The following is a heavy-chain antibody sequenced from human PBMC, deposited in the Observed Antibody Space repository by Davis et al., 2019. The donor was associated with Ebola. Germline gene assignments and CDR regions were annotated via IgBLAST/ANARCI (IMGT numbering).Heavy chain of an antibody. Sequence: LRLSCTVSGGSISSGGYSWDWIRQHPGKGLEWIGYIYYSGSTHYSPSLKSRVTISVDTSKDQFSLKLRSVTAADTAVYYCAIGGNGDPTSPLDNWGQGTLVTVSS. V-gene: IGHV4-30-4*08. J-gene: IGHJ4*02. D-gene: IGHD4-17*01. CDR2: IYYSGST. CDR1: GGSISSGGYS. CDR3: AIGGNGDPTSPLDN.